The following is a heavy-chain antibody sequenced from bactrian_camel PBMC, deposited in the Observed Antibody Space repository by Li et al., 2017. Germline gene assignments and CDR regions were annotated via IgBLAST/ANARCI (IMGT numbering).Heavy chain of an antibody. CDR3: ATDPLTVVAGTGY. CDR1: GFAFSSFH. Sequence: VQLVESGGGSVQAGGSLRLSCAASGFAFSSFHMGWVRQAAGKGLEWVSAINSGGGSTYYADSVKGRFTISRDNAKNTLYLQMNSLKTEDTAVYYCATDPLTVVAGTGYWGQGTQVTVS. V-gene: IGHV3S40*01. D-gene: IGHD6*01. CDR2: INSGGGST. J-gene: IGHJ6*01.